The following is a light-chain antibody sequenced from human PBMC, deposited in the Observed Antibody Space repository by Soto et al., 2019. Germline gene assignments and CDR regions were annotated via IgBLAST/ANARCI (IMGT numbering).Light chain of an antibody. J-gene: IGKJ1*01. CDR1: QSLVHSDGNTY. CDR2: KVS. V-gene: IGKV2-30*02. Sequence: DVVMNQSPLSLPVTPGQPASISCRSSQSLVHSDGNTYLNWFQQRPGQSPRRLIYKVSNRDSGIPARFSGSGSGTDFTLEISRVEADDVGIYYCMQGAHWPPTFGPGTKVEIK. CDR3: MQGAHWPPT.